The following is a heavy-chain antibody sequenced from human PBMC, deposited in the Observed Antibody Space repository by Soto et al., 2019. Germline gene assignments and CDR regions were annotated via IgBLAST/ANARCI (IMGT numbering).Heavy chain of an antibody. CDR2: ISHDGRIE. Sequence: PGGSLGLSCAASGFTFSTFAFHWVRQAPGEGLEWVALISHDGRIEKYADSVKGRFTISRDNSKNTLYMQMDSLRLEDTGVYYCARDGLPDDFRSGGYWFDPWGQGTQVTVSS. D-gene: IGHD3-3*01. CDR1: GFTFSTFA. J-gene: IGHJ5*02. V-gene: IGHV3-30-3*01. CDR3: ARDGLPDDFRSGGYWFDP.